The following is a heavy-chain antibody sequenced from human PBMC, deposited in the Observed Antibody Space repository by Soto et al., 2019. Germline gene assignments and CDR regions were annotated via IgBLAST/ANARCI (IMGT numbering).Heavy chain of an antibody. V-gene: IGHV3-74*01. Sequence: PGRSLRLSCSASGFIFSSHWIHWHRQPPAKGLVGVSAIRPDGSNIWEAYSVQRRYTSSRDKARNRLYLQMNSLRAEDTAIYYCVRDNSWSFNYWGQGILVAVSS. D-gene: IGHD6-13*01. CDR1: GFIFSSHW. CDR2: IRPDGSNI. J-gene: IGHJ4*02. CDR3: VRDNSWSFNY.